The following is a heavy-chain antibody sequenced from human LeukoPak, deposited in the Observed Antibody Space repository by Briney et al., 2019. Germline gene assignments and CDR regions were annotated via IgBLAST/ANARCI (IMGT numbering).Heavy chain of an antibody. CDR2: INPNSGGT. CDR1: GYTFTGYY. CDR3: AREKLSFFIVGATQRYYYGMDV. Sequence: GASVKVSCKASGYTFTGYYMHWVRQAPGQGLEWMGWINPNSGGTNYAQKFQGRVTMTRDTSISTAYMELSRLRSDDTAVYYCAREKLSFFIVGATQRYYYGMDVWGQGTTVTVSS. V-gene: IGHV1-2*02. J-gene: IGHJ6*02. D-gene: IGHD1-26*01.